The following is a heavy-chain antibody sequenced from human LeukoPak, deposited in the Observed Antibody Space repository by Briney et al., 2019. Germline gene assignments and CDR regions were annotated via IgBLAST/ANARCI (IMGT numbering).Heavy chain of an antibody. J-gene: IGHJ4*02. V-gene: IGHV4-4*07. CDR1: GASISTHS. D-gene: IGHD5-18*01. CDR2: IYASGNT. CDR3: AREFGDTAMSTRHFDY. Sequence: SETLSLTCTVSGASISTHSWGWIRQPAGKGLEWIGRIYASGNTNYNPSLKSRLTTSVDTSKNQFSLNLTSVTAADTAVYFCAREFGDTAMSTRHFDYWGQGTLVTVSS.